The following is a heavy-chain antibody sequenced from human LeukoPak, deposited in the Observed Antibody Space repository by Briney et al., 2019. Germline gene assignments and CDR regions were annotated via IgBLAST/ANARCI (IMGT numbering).Heavy chain of an antibody. CDR3: ARDHCSGGSCYPGWFDP. Sequence: SETLSLTCTVSGGSNSIYYWNWIRLPPGKGLEWIGSIYSSGSTIYNPSLKSRVTISIDTSRNQFSLRLSSVTAADTAVYYCARDHCSGGSCYPGWFDPWGQGTLVTVSS. CDR2: IYSSGST. CDR1: GGSNSIYY. J-gene: IGHJ5*02. D-gene: IGHD2-15*01. V-gene: IGHV4-59*01.